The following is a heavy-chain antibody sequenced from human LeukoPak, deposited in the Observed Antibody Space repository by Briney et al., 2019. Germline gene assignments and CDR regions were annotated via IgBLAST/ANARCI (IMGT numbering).Heavy chain of an antibody. CDR2: IIPIFGTA. CDR3: ARSGVRGVRWGPHWFDP. J-gene: IGHJ5*02. CDR1: GGTFSSYA. Sequence: SVKVSCKASGGTFSSYAISWVRQAPGQGLEWMGGIIPIFGTANYAQKFQGRVTITADESTSTAYMELSSLRSEDTAVYYCARSGVRGVRWGPHWFDPWGQGTLVTVSS. V-gene: IGHV1-69*13. D-gene: IGHD3-10*01.